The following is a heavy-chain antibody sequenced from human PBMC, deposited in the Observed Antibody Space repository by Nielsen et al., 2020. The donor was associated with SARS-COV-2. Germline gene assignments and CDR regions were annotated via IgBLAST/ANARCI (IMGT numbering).Heavy chain of an antibody. CDR1: GFPFSDYA. V-gene: IGHV3-23*01. D-gene: IGHD3-10*01. CDR3: ATCRGPYWYFDL. J-gene: IGHJ2*01. Sequence: GESLKISCAASGFPFSDYALAWVRQAPGKGLEWVSVIKTNGGITYYADSVKGRCTISRDNSKNTLYLQMNSLRAEVTAVYYCATCRGPYWYFDLWGRGTLVTVSS. CDR2: IKTNGGIT.